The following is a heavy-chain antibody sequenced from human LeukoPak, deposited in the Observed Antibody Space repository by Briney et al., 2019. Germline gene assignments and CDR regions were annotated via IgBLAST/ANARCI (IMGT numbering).Heavy chain of an antibody. V-gene: IGHV3-48*04. CDR2: ISSTSGTI. CDR3: ARELVVPAAISSYDAFDI. J-gene: IGHJ3*02. D-gene: IGHD2-2*01. CDR1: GFTFSSYA. Sequence: GGSLRLSCTASGFTFSSYAMSWVRQAPGKGLEWVSYISSTSGTIYYADSMKGRFTISRDNAKNSLYLQMNGLRAEDTAVYYCARELVVPAAISSYDAFDIWGQGTMVTVSS.